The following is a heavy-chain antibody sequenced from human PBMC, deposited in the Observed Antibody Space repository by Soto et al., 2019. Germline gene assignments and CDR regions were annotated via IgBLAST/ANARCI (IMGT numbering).Heavy chain of an antibody. CDR3: ARVRYYADYGAYYYCALHV. Sequence: QVQLVQSGAEVKKPGSSVNVSCKASGGTFSSYAISWVRQTPGQGLEWMGGLIPIFGTATYAQKFQGRVTITPEESTRTADMARSSLRCDDTAVYCGARVRYYADYGAYYYCALHVWCKGPTASFSS. J-gene: IGHJ6*04. V-gene: IGHV1-69*01. CDR1: GGTFSSYA. CDR2: LIPIFGTA. D-gene: IGHD4-17*01.